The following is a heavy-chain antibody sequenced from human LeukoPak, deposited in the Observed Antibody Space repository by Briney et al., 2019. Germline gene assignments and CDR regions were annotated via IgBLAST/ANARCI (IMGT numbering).Heavy chain of an antibody. CDR1: GFTFDDYG. CDR3: ATSYYYDSSGFPLGY. CDR2: INWNGGST. J-gene: IGHJ4*02. Sequence: GGSLRLSCAASGFTFDDYGMGWVRQAPGKGLEWVSGINWNGGSTGYADSVKGRFTISRDNAKNSLYLQMNSLRAEDTALYYCATSYYYDSSGFPLGYWGQGTLVTVSS. V-gene: IGHV3-20*04. D-gene: IGHD3-22*01.